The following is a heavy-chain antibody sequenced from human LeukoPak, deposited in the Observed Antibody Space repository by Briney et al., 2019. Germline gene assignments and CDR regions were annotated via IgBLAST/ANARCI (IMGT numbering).Heavy chain of an antibody. CDR3: TRLGIVGATFSPYYYMDV. CDR2: IRSKANSYAT. CDR1: GFTFSGSA. Sequence: GGSLRLSCAASGFTFSGSAMHWVRQASGKGLEWVGRIRSKANSYATAYAASVKGRFTIARDDSKNPAYLQMNSLKTEDTAVYYCTRLGIVGATFSPYYYMDVWGKGTTVTVSS. D-gene: IGHD1-26*01. J-gene: IGHJ6*03. V-gene: IGHV3-73*01.